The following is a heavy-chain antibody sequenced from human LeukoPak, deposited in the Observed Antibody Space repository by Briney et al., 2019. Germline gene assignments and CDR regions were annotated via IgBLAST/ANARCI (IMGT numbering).Heavy chain of an antibody. D-gene: IGHD2-2*01. CDR1: GFTFTTYW. V-gene: IGHV3-7*01. Sequence: PGGSLRLSCAASGFTFTTYWMSWVRQAPGKGLEWVANINHDGSEKYYVDSVKGRFTISRDSAKNLLYLEMNSLRVEDTAVYYCARDGGVVPAAIAYNWFDHWGQGTLVTVSS. CDR2: INHDGSEK. CDR3: ARDGGVVPAAIAYNWFDH. J-gene: IGHJ5*02.